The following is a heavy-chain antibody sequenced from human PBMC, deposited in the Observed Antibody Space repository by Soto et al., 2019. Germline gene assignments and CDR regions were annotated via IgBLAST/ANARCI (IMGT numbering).Heavy chain of an antibody. CDR2: ISYDGSKR. J-gene: IGHJ4*02. Sequence: QVQLVESGGGVVQPGRSLRLSCAASGFTFSTYAMHWVRQAPGKGLEWVAVISYDGSKRYYADSVKGRFTISRDNSRNTMYVQMNSLRAEDTAVYYCARIISPNYYDSSGYHDYWGQGTLVTVSS. V-gene: IGHV3-30-3*01. CDR3: ARIISPNYYDSSGYHDY. D-gene: IGHD3-22*01. CDR1: GFTFSTYA.